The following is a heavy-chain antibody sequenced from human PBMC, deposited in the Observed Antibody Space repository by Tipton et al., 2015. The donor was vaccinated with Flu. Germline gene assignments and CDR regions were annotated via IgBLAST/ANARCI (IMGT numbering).Heavy chain of an antibody. CDR1: GYSFTGYY. V-gene: IGHV1-2*06. J-gene: IGHJ4*02. D-gene: IGHD1-26*01. CDR3: AREVGATDNNFDY. CDR2: INPNNGGT. Sequence: QLVQSGAEVKKPGASVKVSCKASGYSFTGYYIHWVRQAPGQGLEWMGRINPNNGGTSYAPNFQGRVTMTSDTSITTAYMELSRLRSDDTALYFRAREVGATDNNFDYWGQGTLITVSS.